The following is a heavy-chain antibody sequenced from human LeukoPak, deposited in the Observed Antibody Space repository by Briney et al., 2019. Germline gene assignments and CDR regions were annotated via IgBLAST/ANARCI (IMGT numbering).Heavy chain of an antibody. Sequence: GGSLRLSCAASGFTFSSYAMSWVRQAPGKGLEWVSAISGSGGSTYYADSVKGRFTISRDNSKNTLYLQMNSLRAEDTAVYYCARDQAVAGLNWFDPWGQGTLVTVSS. CDR1: GFTFSSYA. CDR2: ISGSGGST. D-gene: IGHD6-19*01. V-gene: IGHV3-23*01. CDR3: ARDQAVAGLNWFDP. J-gene: IGHJ5*02.